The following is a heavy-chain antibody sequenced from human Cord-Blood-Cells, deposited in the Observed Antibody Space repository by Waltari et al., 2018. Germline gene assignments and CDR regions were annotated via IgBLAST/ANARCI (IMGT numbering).Heavy chain of an antibody. V-gene: IGHV4-34*01. Sequence: QVQLQQWGAGLLKPSETLSLTCAVDGGSFSGYYWSWIRQPPGKGPEWIGEINHSGSTTYNPSLKSRVTISVDTSKNQFSLKLSSVTAADTAVYYCARGPAYSSSWYVKIYYYYMDVWGKGTTVTVSS. D-gene: IGHD6-13*01. CDR1: GGSFSGYY. CDR3: ARGPAYSSSWYVKIYYYYMDV. CDR2: INHSGST. J-gene: IGHJ6*03.